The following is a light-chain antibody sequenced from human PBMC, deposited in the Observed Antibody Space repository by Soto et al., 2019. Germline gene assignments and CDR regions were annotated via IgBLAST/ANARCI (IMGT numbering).Light chain of an antibody. Sequence: EIVMTQSPATLSVSPGERATLSCRASQSVSSNLAWYQQKRGQGPRLLIYGASTMATGIPARFSGSGSGTEFTLTISSLQSEDFAVYYCHHYNNWPLWTFGQGTKVEIK. CDR3: HHYNNWPLWT. CDR1: QSVSSN. J-gene: IGKJ1*01. V-gene: IGKV3-15*01. CDR2: GAS.